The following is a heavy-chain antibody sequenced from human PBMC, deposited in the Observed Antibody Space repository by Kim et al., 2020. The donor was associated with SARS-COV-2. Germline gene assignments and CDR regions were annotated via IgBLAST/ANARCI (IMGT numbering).Heavy chain of an antibody. V-gene: IGHV3-74*01. CDR3: ARRQFTSGWYYFDY. J-gene: IGHJ4*02. Sequence: PDSVKVRFTISRDNAKNTLYLQMNSLRAEDTAVYYCARRQFTSGWYYFDYWGQGTLVTVSS. D-gene: IGHD6-19*01.